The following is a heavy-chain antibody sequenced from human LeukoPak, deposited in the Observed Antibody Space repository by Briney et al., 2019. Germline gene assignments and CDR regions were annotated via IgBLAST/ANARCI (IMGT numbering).Heavy chain of an antibody. V-gene: IGHV3-30*02. D-gene: IGHD4-23*01. CDR3: ACDYGGNSGVDC. J-gene: IGHJ4*02. CDR2: IWYDGSDK. CDR1: GFTFSSYG. Sequence: GGSLRLSCAASGFTFSSYGMNWVRQAPGKGLEWVAFIWYDGSDKYYADSVKGRFTISRDNSKNALYLQMNSLRAEDTAVYYCACDYGGNSGVDCWGQGTLVTVSS.